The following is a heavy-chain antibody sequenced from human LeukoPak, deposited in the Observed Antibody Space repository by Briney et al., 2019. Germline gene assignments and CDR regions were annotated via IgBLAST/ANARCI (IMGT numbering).Heavy chain of an antibody. V-gene: IGHV3-48*01. Sequence: GGSLRLSCGASGFTFSSYSMNWVRQAPGKGLEWVSYISSSSSTIYYADSVKGRFTISRDNAKNSLYLQMNSLRAEDTAVYYCARESTVTANDAFDTWGQGTMVTVSS. D-gene: IGHD4-17*01. J-gene: IGHJ3*02. CDR1: GFTFSSYS. CDR3: ARESTVTANDAFDT. CDR2: ISSSSSTI.